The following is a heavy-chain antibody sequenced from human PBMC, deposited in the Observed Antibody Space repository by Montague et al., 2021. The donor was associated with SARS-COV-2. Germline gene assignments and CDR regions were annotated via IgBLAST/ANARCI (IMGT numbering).Heavy chain of an antibody. J-gene: IGHJ3*02. CDR3: ARVGRGSSWYEVAFDI. D-gene: IGHD6-13*01. Sequence: SETLSPTRTVSGGSISRYSWTWIRQPPGKGLEWIGYIYNSGSTNYNPSLTSRVTISVDTSKNQFSLKLSSVAAADTAVYYCARVGRGSSWYEVAFDIWGQGTMVTVSS. V-gene: IGHV4-59*01. CDR1: GGSISRYS. CDR2: IYNSGST.